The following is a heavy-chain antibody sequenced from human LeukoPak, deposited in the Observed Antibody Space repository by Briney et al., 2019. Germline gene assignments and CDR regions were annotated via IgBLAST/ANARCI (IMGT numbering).Heavy chain of an antibody. CDR2: IYTSGST. Sequence: SETLSLTCTVSGGSISSGSYYWSWIRQPAGKGLEWIGRIYTSGSTNYNPSLKSRVTISVDTSKNQFSLKLSSVTAADTAVYYCAKIDLSPYCSSTSCYDAFDIWGQGTMVTVSS. CDR1: GGSISSGSYY. CDR3: AKIDLSPYCSSTSCYDAFDI. J-gene: IGHJ3*02. V-gene: IGHV4-61*02. D-gene: IGHD2-2*01.